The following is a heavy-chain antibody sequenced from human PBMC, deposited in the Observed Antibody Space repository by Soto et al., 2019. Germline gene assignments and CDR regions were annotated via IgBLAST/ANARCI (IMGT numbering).Heavy chain of an antibody. J-gene: IGHJ5*02. Sequence: QVQLVQSGAEEKKPGASVKVSCKASGYTFTSYAMHWVRQAPGQRLEWMGWINAGNGNTKYSQKFQGRVTITRDTSASTAYMELSSLRTEDMAVYYCARRGFGGQGWFAPWGQGTLVTVSS. D-gene: IGHD3-16*01. CDR2: INAGNGNT. V-gene: IGHV1-3*05. CDR1: GYTFTSYA. CDR3: ARRGFGGQGWFAP.